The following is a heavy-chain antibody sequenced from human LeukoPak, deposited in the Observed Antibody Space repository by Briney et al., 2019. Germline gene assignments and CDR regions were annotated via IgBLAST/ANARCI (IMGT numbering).Heavy chain of an antibody. CDR2: ISTNTTTI. Sequence: GGSLRLSCAASGFTFKFYSMNWVRQAPGKGLEWVSYISTNTTTIYYADSVKGRFTISRDNAKNSLYLQMNSLRVEDTAVYYCARESTDYYYYYMDVWGKGTTVTVSS. D-gene: IGHD5/OR15-5a*01. CDR3: ARESTDYYYYYMDV. CDR1: GFTFKFYS. J-gene: IGHJ6*03. V-gene: IGHV3-48*01.